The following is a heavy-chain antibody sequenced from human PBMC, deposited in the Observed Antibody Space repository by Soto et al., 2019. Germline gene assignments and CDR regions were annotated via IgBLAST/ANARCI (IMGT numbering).Heavy chain of an antibody. Sequence: SVKVSCKVSGGTFSSYAISWVRQAPGQGLEWMGGIIPIFGTANYAQKFQGRVTITADKSTSTAYMELSSLRSEDTAVYYCAREGFCGGDCYYDYWGQGTLVTVSS. J-gene: IGHJ4*02. D-gene: IGHD2-21*02. CDR3: AREGFCGGDCYYDY. V-gene: IGHV1-69*06. CDR1: GGTFSSYA. CDR2: IIPIFGTA.